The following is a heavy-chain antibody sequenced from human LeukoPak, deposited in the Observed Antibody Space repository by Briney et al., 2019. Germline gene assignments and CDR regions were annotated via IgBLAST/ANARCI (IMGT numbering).Heavy chain of an antibody. J-gene: IGHJ4*02. Sequence: GGSLRLSCAASGFTFSNYWMSCVRQAPGKGLEWVANIKQDGSEKYYVDSVKGRFTISRDNAKNSLYLQMNSLRAEDTAVYYCAGGRGAYFEYWGQGTLVTVSS. CDR2: IKQDGSEK. D-gene: IGHD3-10*01. CDR1: GFTFSNYW. V-gene: IGHV3-7*04. CDR3: AGGRGAYFEY.